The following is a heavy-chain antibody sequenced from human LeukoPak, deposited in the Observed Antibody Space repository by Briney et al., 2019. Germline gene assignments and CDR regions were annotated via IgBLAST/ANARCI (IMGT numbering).Heavy chain of an antibody. D-gene: IGHD3-9*01. Sequence: ASVKVSCKASGYTFTSYYMHWVRQAPGQGLEWMGIINPSAGSTSYAQKFQGRVTMTRDTSTSTVYMELSSLRSEDTAVYYCARGQARETYYDILTGYSSYYYYGMDVWGQGTTVTVSS. J-gene: IGHJ6*02. CDR3: ARGQARETYYDILTGYSSYYYYGMDV. CDR1: GYTFTSYY. V-gene: IGHV1-46*01. CDR2: INPSAGST.